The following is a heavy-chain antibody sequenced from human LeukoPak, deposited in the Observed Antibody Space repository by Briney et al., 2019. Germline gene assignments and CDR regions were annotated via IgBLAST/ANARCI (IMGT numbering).Heavy chain of an antibody. J-gene: IGHJ6*02. V-gene: IGHV3-11*04. CDR2: VSGSGGTI. CDR1: GFTFSDYY. D-gene: IGHD3-10*02. CDR3: ARDLRLFGELLSNYYYYGMDV. Sequence: GGSLRLSYVASGFTFSDYYMTWIRQAPGKGLEWVSYVSGSGGTIYYADSVKGRFTISRDNAKNSLYLQMNSLRAEDTAVYFCARDLRLFGELLSNYYYYGMDVWGQGTTVTVSS.